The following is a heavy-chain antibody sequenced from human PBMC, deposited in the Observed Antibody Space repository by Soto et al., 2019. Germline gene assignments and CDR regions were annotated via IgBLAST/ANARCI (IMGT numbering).Heavy chain of an antibody. Sequence: GGSLILSCASSGFTFSYCWMNWGRQAPGKGLEWVAYISADGSEKMHVASVTGRFTISRDNAKNSLFLEMNNLRAEDTAVYYCASPPRSLAAWGMGTLVTVPS. CDR3: ASPPRSLAA. D-gene: IGHD2-15*01. CDR1: GFTFSYCW. J-gene: IGHJ4*02. CDR2: ISADGSEK. V-gene: IGHV3-7*01.